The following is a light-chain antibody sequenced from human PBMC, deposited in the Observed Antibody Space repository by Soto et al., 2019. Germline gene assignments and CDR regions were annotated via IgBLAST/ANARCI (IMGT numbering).Light chain of an antibody. V-gene: IGLV1-51*02. Sequence: QSVLTQPPSVSAAPGQKVTISCSGSSSNIGNNYVSWYQQLPGTAPKLLIYENNYRPSGIPDRFSGSKSGTSATLGITGLQTGDEADYYCGTWDSSLSAWVFGGGTKVTVL. J-gene: IGLJ3*02. CDR2: ENN. CDR3: GTWDSSLSAWV. CDR1: SSNIGNNY.